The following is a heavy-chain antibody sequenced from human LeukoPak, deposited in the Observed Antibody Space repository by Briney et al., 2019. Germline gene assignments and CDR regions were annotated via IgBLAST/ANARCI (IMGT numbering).Heavy chain of an antibody. CDR2: INQDSSEK. J-gene: IGHJ4*02. V-gene: IGHV3-7*01. D-gene: IGHD2-15*01. Sequence: GGSLRLSCVASGITFRNYWMSWVRQAPGKGLEWVANINQDSSEKYYVDSVKGRFTISRDNAKNSLYLQLNILRPEDTAVYYCVQGWRDNWGQGTLVTVSS. CDR1: GITFRNYW. CDR3: VQGWRDN.